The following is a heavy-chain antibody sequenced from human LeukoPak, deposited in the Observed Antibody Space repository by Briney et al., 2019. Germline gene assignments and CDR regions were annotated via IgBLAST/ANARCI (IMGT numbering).Heavy chain of an antibody. J-gene: IGHJ5*02. CDR3: ARELMVRGYDP. D-gene: IGHD3-10*01. V-gene: IGHV4-34*01. Sequence: SETLSLTCAVYGGSFSGYYWSWIRQPPGKGLEWIGEINHSGSTNYNPSLKSRVTISVDTSKNQFSLKLSSVTAADTAVYYCARELMVRGYDPWGQGTLVTVSS. CDR1: GGSFSGYY. CDR2: INHSGST.